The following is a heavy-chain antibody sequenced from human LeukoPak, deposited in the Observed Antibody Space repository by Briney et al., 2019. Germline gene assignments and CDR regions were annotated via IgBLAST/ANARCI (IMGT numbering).Heavy chain of an antibody. V-gene: IGHV1-3*01. CDR3: ARSDYGGGPSPYWYFDL. Sequence: ASVKVSCKASGYTLTTYPMHWVRQAPGQRLEWMGWINAGNGNTKYSQKFQGRVTITRDTSASTAYMELSSLRSEDTAVYYCARSDYGGGPSPYWYFDLWGRGTLVTVSS. D-gene: IGHD4-23*01. CDR2: INAGNGNT. J-gene: IGHJ2*01. CDR1: GYTLTTYP.